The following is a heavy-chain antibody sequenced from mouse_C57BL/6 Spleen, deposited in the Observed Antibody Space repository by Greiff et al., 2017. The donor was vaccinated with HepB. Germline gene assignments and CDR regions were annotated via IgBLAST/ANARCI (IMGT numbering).Heavy chain of an antibody. CDR2: IDPEDGET. J-gene: IGHJ2*01. V-gene: IGHV14-2*01. CDR1: GFNIKDYY. Sequence: EVKLVESGAELVKPGASVKLSCTASGFNIKDYYMHWVKQRTEQGLEWIGRIDPEDGETKYAPKFQGKATITADTSSNTAYLQLSSLTSEDTAVYYCANIFHYSNYEDYWGQGTTLTVSS. CDR3: ANIFHYSNYEDY. D-gene: IGHD2-5*01.